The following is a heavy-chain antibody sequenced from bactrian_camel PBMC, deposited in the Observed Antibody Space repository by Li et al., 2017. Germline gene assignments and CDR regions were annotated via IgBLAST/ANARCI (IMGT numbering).Heavy chain of an antibody. Sequence: MGWFRQAPGKEREGVATNNTHGSVTTYADSVKGRFTISQDSGRNTLYLQMNSLKTEDTAVYYCATGAEDGSWYFGYRYWGQGTQVTVS. V-gene: IGHV3S54*01. CDR3: ATGAEDGSWYFGYRY. D-gene: IGHD6*01. CDR2: NNTHGSVT. J-gene: IGHJ4*01.